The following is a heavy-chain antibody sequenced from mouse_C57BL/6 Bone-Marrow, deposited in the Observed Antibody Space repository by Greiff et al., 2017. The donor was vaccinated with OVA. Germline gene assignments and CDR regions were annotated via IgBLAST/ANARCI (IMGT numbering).Heavy chain of an antibody. CDR1: GYTFTSYW. V-gene: IGHV1-59*01. CDR3: ARGGITTVVGGDY. J-gene: IGHJ2*01. D-gene: IGHD1-1*01. CDR2: IDPSDSYT. Sequence: VQLQQSGAELVRPGTSVKLSCKASGYTFTSYWMHWVKQRPGQGLEWIGVIDPSDSYTNYNQKFKGKATLTVDTSSSTAYMQLSSLTSEDSAVYYCARGGITTVVGGDYWGQGTTLTVSS.